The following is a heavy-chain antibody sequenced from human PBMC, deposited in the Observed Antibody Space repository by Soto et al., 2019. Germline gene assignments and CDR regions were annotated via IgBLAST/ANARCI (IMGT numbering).Heavy chain of an antibody. CDR2: IIPIFGTA. Sequence: QVQLVQSGAEVKKPGSSVKVSCKASGGTFSSYAISWVRQAPGQGLEWMGGIIPIFGTANYAQKFQGRVTITADESTSTAYVELSSLRSEDTAVYYCASHPRSLVVTASDYWGQGTLVTVSS. V-gene: IGHV1-69*12. CDR3: ASHPRSLVVTASDY. J-gene: IGHJ4*02. D-gene: IGHD2-21*02. CDR1: GGTFSSYA.